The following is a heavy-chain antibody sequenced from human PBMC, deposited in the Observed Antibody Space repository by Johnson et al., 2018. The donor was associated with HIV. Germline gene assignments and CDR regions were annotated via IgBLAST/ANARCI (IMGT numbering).Heavy chain of an antibody. V-gene: IGHV3-30*04. Sequence: QVQLVESGGGVVQPGRSLRLSCAASRFTFSSYAMHWVRQAPGKGLECVAVIWYDGSNKYYADSVKGRFTISRDNSKNTLYLQMNSLRAEDTADYFCARGPIADDAFDIWGQGTMVTVSS. CDR2: IWYDGSNK. D-gene: IGHD3-16*02. CDR1: RFTFSSYA. CDR3: ARGPIADDAFDI. J-gene: IGHJ3*02.